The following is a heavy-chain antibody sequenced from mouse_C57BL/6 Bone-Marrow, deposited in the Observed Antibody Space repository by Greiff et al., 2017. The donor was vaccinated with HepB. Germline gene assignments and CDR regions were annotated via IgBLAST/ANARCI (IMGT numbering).Heavy chain of an antibody. V-gene: IGHV1-19*01. J-gene: IGHJ2*01. CDR3: ARGENSSYDFDY. Sequence: EVQLQQSGPVLVKPGASVKMSCKASGYTFTDYYMNWVKQSHGKSLEWIGVINPYNGGTSYNQKFKGKATLTVDKSSSTAYMELNSLTSEDSAVYYCARGENSSYDFDYWGQGTTLTVSS. CDR1: GYTFTDYY. D-gene: IGHD1-1*01. CDR2: INPYNGGT.